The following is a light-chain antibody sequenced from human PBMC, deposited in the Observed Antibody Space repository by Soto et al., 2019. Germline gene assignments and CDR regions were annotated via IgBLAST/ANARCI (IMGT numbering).Light chain of an antibody. CDR1: QTVSSSY. CDR3: QQYGSSPLT. V-gene: IGKV3-20*01. Sequence: EIVLTQSPSPLSLFPGERTTLSCRANQTVSSSYLAWYQQKPGQAPRLLIYGASSRATGIPDRISGSGSGTDFTLTISRLEPEDFAVYFCQQYGSSPLTFGGGTKVDIK. J-gene: IGKJ4*01. CDR2: GAS.